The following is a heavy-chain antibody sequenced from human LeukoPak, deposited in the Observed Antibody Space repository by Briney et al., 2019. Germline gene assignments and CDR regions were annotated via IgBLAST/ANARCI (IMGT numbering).Heavy chain of an antibody. V-gene: IGHV3-53*05. Sequence: ETLSLTCSVFGGSVSGYYWTWVRQPPGKGLEWVSVVYSGGSTNHAESVRGRFIVSRDLSRNTIYLQMNDLRPEDTAVYYCARDLGWDNITSFHFWGQGVLVTVS. J-gene: IGHJ4*02. D-gene: IGHD1-26*01. CDR3: ARDLGWDNITSFHF. CDR2: VYSGGST. CDR1: GGSVSGYY.